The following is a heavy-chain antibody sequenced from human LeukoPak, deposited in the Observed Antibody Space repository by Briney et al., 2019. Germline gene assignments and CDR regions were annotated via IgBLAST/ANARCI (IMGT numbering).Heavy chain of an antibody. CDR2: INHSGST. CDR3: ASDIGVLDAFHF. J-gene: IGHJ3*01. D-gene: IGHD3-3*01. CDR1: GGSFSGYY. V-gene: IGHV4-34*01. Sequence: SETLSLTCAVYGGSFSGYYWSWIRQPPGKGLEWIGEINHSGSTNYNPSLKSRVTISVDTSKNQFSLKLSSVTAADTAVYYCASDIGVLDAFHFWGQGTVVTVSS.